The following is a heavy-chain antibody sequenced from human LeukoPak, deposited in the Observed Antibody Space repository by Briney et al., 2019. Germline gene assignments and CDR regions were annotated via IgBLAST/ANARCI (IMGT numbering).Heavy chain of an antibody. CDR1: GFTFSSYA. Sequence: GGSLRLSCAASGFTFSSYAMHWVRQAPGKGLEWVAVISYDGSNKYYADSVKGRFTISRDNSKNTLYLQMNSLRAEDTAVYYCAREAVAGTYYFDYWGQGTLVTVSS. D-gene: IGHD6-19*01. J-gene: IGHJ4*02. CDR2: ISYDGSNK. V-gene: IGHV3-30*04. CDR3: AREAVAGTYYFDY.